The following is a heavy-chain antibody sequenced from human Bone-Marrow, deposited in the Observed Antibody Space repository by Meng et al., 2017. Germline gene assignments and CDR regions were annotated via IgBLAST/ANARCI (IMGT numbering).Heavy chain of an antibody. CDR1: GDSISGYY. CDR3: ARDSRGNTYGYFDY. CDR2: IHYSGST. J-gene: IGHJ4*02. V-gene: IGHV4-59*12. Sequence: SETLSLTCTVSGDSISGYYCTWIRQPPGKGLEWIGYIHYSGSTNYNPSLESRVTISVDTSKNQFSLKLDSVTAEDTAVYYCARDSRGNTYGYFDYWGQGTLVTVSS. D-gene: IGHD5-18*01.